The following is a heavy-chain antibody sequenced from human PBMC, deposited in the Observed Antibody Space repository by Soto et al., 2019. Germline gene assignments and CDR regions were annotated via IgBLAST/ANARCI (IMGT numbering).Heavy chain of an antibody. CDR3: ARDYGDGYNSWFDP. Sequence: GSLRLSCAASGFTFSTYWMHWVRQAPGKGPVWISRIKNDGTMTFYADSVKGRFTISRDNAKNSLYLQMNSLRAEDTAVYYCARDYGDGYNSWFDPWGQGTLVTVSS. CDR1: GFTFSTYW. V-gene: IGHV3-74*01. J-gene: IGHJ5*02. CDR2: IKNDGTMT. D-gene: IGHD5-12*01.